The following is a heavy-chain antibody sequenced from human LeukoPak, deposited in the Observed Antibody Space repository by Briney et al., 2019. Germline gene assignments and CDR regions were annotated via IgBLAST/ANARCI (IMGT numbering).Heavy chain of an antibody. D-gene: IGHD6-19*01. CDR2: INHSGST. Sequence: PETLSLTCAVYGGSFSGYYWSWIRQPPGKGLEWIGEINHSGSTNYNPSLKSRVAISVDTSKNQFSLKLSSVTAADTAVYYCARARGYSSGWYITWFDPWGQGTLVTVSS. CDR1: GGSFSGYY. J-gene: IGHJ5*02. CDR3: ARARGYSSGWYITWFDP. V-gene: IGHV4-34*01.